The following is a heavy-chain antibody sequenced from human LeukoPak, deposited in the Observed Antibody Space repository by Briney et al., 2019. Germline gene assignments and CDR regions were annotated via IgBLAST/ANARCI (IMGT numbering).Heavy chain of an antibody. D-gene: IGHD3-10*01. J-gene: IGHJ4*02. Sequence: GSLRLSCAASGITVGSNYMSWVRQPPGKGLEWIGEINHSGSTNYNPSLKSRVTISVDTSKNQFSLKLSSVTAADTAVYYCARRPMVRGGRKGDPIHYFDYWGQGTLVTVSS. CDR1: GITVGSNY. CDR2: INHSGST. CDR3: ARRPMVRGGRKGDPIHYFDY. V-gene: IGHV4-34*01.